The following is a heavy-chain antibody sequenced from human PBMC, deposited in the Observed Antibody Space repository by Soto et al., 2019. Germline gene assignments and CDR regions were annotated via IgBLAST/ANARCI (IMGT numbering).Heavy chain of an antibody. CDR2: ISAYNGNT. CDR1: GYTFTSYG. CDR3: ARGGAVADYYYYGMDV. Sequence: ASVKVSCKASGYTFTSYGISWVRQAPGQGLEWMGWISAYNGNTNYVQKLQGRVTMTTDTSTSTAYMELRSLRSDDTAVYYCARGGAVADYYYYGMDVWGQGTTVTVSS. J-gene: IGHJ6*02. D-gene: IGHD6-19*01. V-gene: IGHV1-18*04.